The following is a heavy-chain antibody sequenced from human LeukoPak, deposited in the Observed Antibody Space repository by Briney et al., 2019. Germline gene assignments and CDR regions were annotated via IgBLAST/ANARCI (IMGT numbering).Heavy chain of an antibody. D-gene: IGHD3-9*01. CDR1: GGSISSYY. CDR2: IYYSGST. Sequence: SETLSLTCTVSGGSISSYYWSWIRQPPGEGLEWIGYIYYSGSTNYNPSLKSRVTISVDTSKNQFSLKLSSVTAADTAVYYCARVWAGGPYYDILTGYYDRWGQGTLVTVSS. V-gene: IGHV4-59*01. J-gene: IGHJ5*02. CDR3: ARVWAGGPYYDILTGYYDR.